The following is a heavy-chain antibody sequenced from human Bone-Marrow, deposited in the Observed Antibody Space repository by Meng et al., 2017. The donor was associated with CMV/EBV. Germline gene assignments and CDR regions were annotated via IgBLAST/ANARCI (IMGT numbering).Heavy chain of an antibody. V-gene: IGHV4-39*07. CDR3: ASRRGYYYYGMDV. CDR1: GGSISSSSYY. Sequence: GSLRLSCTVSGGSISSSSYYWGWIRQPPGKGLEWIGSIYYSGSTYYNPSLKSRVTISVDTSKNQFSLKLSSVTAADTAVYYCASRRGYYYYGMDVWGQGTTVTVSS. CDR2: IYYSGST. D-gene: IGHD2/OR15-2a*01. J-gene: IGHJ6*02.